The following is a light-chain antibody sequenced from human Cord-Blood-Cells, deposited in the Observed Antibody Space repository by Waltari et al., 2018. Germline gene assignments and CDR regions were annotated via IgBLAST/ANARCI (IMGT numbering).Light chain of an antibody. CDR3: CSYAGSYTWV. CDR2: DVS. J-gene: IGLJ3*02. Sequence: QSALTQPRSVSGSPGQSVTISCTGTRSDVGGYNYVSWYQQHPGKAPKLMIYDVSKRPSGVPDRCAASKTATSAALTITGLQAEDEADYSCCSYAGSYTWVVGGGTNLTVL. CDR1: RSDVGGYNY. V-gene: IGLV2-11*01.